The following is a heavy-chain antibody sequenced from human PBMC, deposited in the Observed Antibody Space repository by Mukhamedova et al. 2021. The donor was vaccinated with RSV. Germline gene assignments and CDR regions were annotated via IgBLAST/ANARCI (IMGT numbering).Heavy chain of an antibody. J-gene: IGHJ3*02. CDR2: INPYNGHT. V-gene: IGHV1-18*01. CDR3: ARKGDTHLVAAFDI. Sequence: GWINPYNGHTNYAQNLQGRLTMTTDTSTSTAYMELRSLRSDDTALYYCARKGDTHLVAAFDIWGQGTMVTVSA. D-gene: IGHD5-18*01.